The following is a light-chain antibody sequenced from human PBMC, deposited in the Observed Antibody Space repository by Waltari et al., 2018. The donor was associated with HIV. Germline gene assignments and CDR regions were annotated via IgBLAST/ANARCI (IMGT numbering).Light chain of an antibody. Sequence: EIVLTQSPGTLSLSPGEGATLPCSASQSVRSSYLAWYQQRPGPAPRLLIYDASSRPTAVPDRFRGSGSGKQFTLTISRLEPEDFAVYYCQQYAGAPRTFGQGTRVEIK. CDR2: DAS. CDR1: QSVRSSY. J-gene: IGKJ2*01. CDR3: QQYAGAPRT. V-gene: IGKV3-20*01.